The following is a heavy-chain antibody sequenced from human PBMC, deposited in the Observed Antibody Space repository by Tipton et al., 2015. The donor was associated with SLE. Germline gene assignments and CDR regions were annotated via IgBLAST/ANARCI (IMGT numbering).Heavy chain of an antibody. V-gene: IGHV4-39*01. CDR2: IHYSGST. D-gene: IGHD6-25*01. Sequence: TLSLTCNVSGGSISSDGYYWSWIRQHPGEGLEWIGSIHYSGSTHYNPSLKSRATVSVDTSKNQFSLKVTSVTAADTAVYYCASSERAFNIWGQGTMVIVSS. CDR3: ASSERAFNI. CDR1: GGSISSDGYY. J-gene: IGHJ3*02.